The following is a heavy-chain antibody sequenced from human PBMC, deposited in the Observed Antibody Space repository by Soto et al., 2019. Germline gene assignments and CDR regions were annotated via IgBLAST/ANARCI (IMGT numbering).Heavy chain of an antibody. V-gene: IGHV4-39*02. J-gene: IGHJ6*02. D-gene: IGHD2-2*01. CDR3: ERDIVVVPAATRYYYGMDV. Sequence: SETLSLTCTVSGGSISSSSYYWGWIRQPPGKGLEWIGRIYDSGSTYYNPSLKSRVTISVDASKNEAALKIICVTAADTAVYYCERDIVVVPAATRYYYGMDVWGQGTTVTVSS. CDR2: IYDSGST. CDR1: GGSISSSSYY.